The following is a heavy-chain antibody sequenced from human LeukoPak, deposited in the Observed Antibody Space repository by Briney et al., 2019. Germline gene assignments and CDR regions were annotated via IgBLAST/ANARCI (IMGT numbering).Heavy chain of an antibody. V-gene: IGHV3-66*01. CDR1: GFTVSSNY. J-gene: IGHJ4*02. D-gene: IGHD1-26*01. Sequence: GGSLRLSCAASGFTVSSNYMSWVRQAPGKGLEWVSVIYSGGSTYYADSVKGRFTISGDNSKNTLYLQMNSLRAEDTAVYYCARDRRSIVGATLHSDYWGQGTLVTVSS. CDR3: ARDRRSIVGATLHSDY. CDR2: IYSGGST.